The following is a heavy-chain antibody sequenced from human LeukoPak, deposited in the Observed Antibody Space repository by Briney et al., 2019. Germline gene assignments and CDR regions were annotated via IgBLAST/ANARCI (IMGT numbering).Heavy chain of an antibody. J-gene: IGHJ4*02. Sequence: SEALSLTCAVYGGSFSGYYWSWIRQPPGKGLEWIGEINHSGSTNYNPSLKSRVTISVDTSKNQFSLKLSSVTAADTAVYYCARGYEGAAGKYWGQGTLVTVSS. D-gene: IGHD6-13*01. CDR1: GGSFSGYY. CDR2: INHSGST. CDR3: ARGYEGAAGKY. V-gene: IGHV4-34*01.